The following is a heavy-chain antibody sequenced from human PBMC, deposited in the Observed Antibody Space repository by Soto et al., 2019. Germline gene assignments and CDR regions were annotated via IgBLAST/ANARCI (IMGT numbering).Heavy chain of an antibody. J-gene: IGHJ5*02. CDR2: IIPIFGTA. Sequence: QVQLVQSGAEVKKPGSSVKVSCKASGGTFSSYAISWVRQAPGQGHEWMGGIIPIFGTANYAQKFQGRVTITADESTSTAYMELSSLRSEDTAVYYCARDSIAAENRMSNWFDPWGQGTLVTVSS. CDR1: GGTFSSYA. CDR3: ARDSIAAENRMSNWFDP. V-gene: IGHV1-69*01. D-gene: IGHD6-13*01.